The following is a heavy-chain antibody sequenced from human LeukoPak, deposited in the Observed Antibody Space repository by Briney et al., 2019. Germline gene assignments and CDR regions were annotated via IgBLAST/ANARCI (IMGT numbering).Heavy chain of an antibody. CDR2: INHSGST. V-gene: IGHV4-34*01. CDR1: GGSFSGYY. D-gene: IGHD2-21*02. J-gene: IGHJ6*02. Sequence: SETLSLTCAAYGGSFSGYYWSWIRQPPGKGLEWIGEINHSGSTNYNPSLKSRVTISVDTSKNQFSLKLSSVTAADTAVYYCARLVVVTAISGMDVWGQGTTVTVSS. CDR3: ARLVVVTAISGMDV.